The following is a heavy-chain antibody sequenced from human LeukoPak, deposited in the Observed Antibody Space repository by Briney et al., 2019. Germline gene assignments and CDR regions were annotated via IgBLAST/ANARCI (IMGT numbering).Heavy chain of an antibody. V-gene: IGHV4-61*02. CDR2: IYTSGST. Sequence: SETLSLXCTVSGGSISSGSYYWSWIRQPAGKGLEWIGRIYTSGSTNYNPSLKSRVTISVDTSKNQFSLKLSSVTAADTAVYYCARDFGYAFDIWGQGTMVTVSS. CDR1: GGSISSGSYY. D-gene: IGHD3-16*01. J-gene: IGHJ3*02. CDR3: ARDFGYAFDI.